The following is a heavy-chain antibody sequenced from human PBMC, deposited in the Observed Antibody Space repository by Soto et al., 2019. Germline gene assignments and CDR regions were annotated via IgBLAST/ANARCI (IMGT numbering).Heavy chain of an antibody. CDR3: ARVTQAYVDGMDV. CDR1: GGSVSSGSYY. CDR2: IYYTGST. Sequence: SETLSLTCTVSGGSVSSGSYYWSWMRQPPGKGLEWIGSIYYTGSTNYNPSLKSRVTMSVDTSKNQFSLKLISVTAADTAVYYCARVTQAYVDGMDVWGQGTTVTVSS. D-gene: IGHD3-16*01. J-gene: IGHJ6*02. V-gene: IGHV4-61*01.